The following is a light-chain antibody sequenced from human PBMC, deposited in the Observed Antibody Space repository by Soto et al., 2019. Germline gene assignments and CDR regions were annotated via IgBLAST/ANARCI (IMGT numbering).Light chain of an antibody. CDR1: QSVSSY. V-gene: IGKV3-11*01. Sequence: EIVLTQSPSTLSLSPGERATLSCRASQSVSSYLDWYQQKPGQAPRLLIYDASNRATGIPARFSGSGSGTDFTLTISRLEPEDFAVYYCQQRSNWLGTFGQGTKVEIK. CDR3: QQRSNWLGT. CDR2: DAS. J-gene: IGKJ1*01.